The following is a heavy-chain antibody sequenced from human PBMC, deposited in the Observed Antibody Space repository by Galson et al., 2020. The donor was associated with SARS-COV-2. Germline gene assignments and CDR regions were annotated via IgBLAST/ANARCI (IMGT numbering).Heavy chain of an antibody. CDR3: ARGRIGVVPAPILGLGPYDEYYARDV. J-gene: IGHJ6*02. Sequence: ETSENLSLTCAIYVGSFSGFSWSWVRQSPGKGLEWIGEINHSGSANYNPSLKSRVTISVDTSKNQFSLKLTSVTAAETGVYFCARGRIGVVPAPILGLGPYDEYYARDVGGHGTTITVSS. V-gene: IGHV4-34*01. CDR2: INHSGSA. CDR1: VGSFSGFS. D-gene: IGHD2-2*01.